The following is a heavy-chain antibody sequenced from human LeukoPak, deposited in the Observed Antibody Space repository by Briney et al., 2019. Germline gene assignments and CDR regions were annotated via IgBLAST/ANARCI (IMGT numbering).Heavy chain of an antibody. Sequence: SETLSLTCTVSGGSISRYYWSWIRQPPGKGLEWIGYIYYSGSTNYNPSLKSRVTISVDTSKNQFSLKLSSVTAADTAVYYCARVISSSWSGYYYYYGMDVWGQGTTVTVSS. V-gene: IGHV4-59*01. CDR1: GGSISRYY. D-gene: IGHD6-13*01. CDR2: IYYSGST. CDR3: ARVISSSWSGYYYYYGMDV. J-gene: IGHJ6*02.